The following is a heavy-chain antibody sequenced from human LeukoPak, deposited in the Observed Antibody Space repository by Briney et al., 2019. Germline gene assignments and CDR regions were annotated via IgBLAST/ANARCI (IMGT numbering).Heavy chain of an antibody. J-gene: IGHJ5*02. D-gene: IGHD2-15*01. CDR1: GYTFTRYG. CDR3: ARDVVVVAATVYNWFDP. V-gene: IGHV1-18*01. CDR2: ISAYNGNT. Sequence: ASVKVSCKASGYTFTRYGIRWVRQAPGQGLEWMGCISAYNGNTNYAQKLQGRVTMTTDTSTSTAYMELRSLRSDDTAVYYCARDVVVVAATVYNWFDPWGQGTLVTVSS.